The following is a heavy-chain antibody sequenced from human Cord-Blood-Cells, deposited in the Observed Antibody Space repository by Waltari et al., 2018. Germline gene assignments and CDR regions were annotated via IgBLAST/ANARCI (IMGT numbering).Heavy chain of an antibody. V-gene: IGHV4-34*01. J-gene: IGHJ5*02. CDR2: INNRGST. CDR3: ARGVSYYEFWSGYYSNWFDP. D-gene: IGHD3-3*01. CDR1: GGSFSGYY. Sequence: QVQLQQWGAGLLKPLETLSLTCAVYGGSFSGYYWSWLRQPPGQGLEWMGEINNRGSTNDNPALKSRVTTSGDTSKNQFSLKLSSVTAADTAVYSCARGVSYYEFWSGYYSNWFDPWGQGTLVTVSS.